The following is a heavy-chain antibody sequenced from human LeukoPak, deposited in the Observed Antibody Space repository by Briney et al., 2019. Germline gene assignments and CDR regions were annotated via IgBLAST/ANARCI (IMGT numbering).Heavy chain of an antibody. Sequence: SVKVSSKASGGTFSSYAISWVRQAPGQGLEWMGGIIPIFGTANYAQKFQGRVTITADESTSTAYMELSSLRSEDTAVYYCASGHLPLTLGYCSGGSCPDYYYYYGMDVWGQGTTVTVSS. CDR3: ASGHLPLTLGYCSGGSCPDYYYYYGMDV. CDR2: IIPIFGTA. J-gene: IGHJ6*02. CDR1: GGTFSSYA. D-gene: IGHD2-15*01. V-gene: IGHV1-69*01.